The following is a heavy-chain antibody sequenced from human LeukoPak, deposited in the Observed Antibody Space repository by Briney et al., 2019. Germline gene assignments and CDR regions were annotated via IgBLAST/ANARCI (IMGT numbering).Heavy chain of an antibody. Sequence: SETLSLTCTVSGGSISSTSYYWGWIRQPPGKGLEWIGSIYYSGSTYYNPSLKSRVAISVDTSKNQFSLKLSSMTAADTAVYYCARVALSAGQRYKWGAFDYWGQGTLVTVSS. V-gene: IGHV4-39*01. J-gene: IGHJ4*02. CDR3: ARVALSAGQRYKWGAFDY. CDR1: GGSISSTSYY. CDR2: IYYSGST. D-gene: IGHD3-16*02.